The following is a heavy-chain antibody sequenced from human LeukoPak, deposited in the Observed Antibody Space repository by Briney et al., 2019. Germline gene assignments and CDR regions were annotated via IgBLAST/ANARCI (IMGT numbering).Heavy chain of an antibody. CDR3: ASGVNSGIAAAGTVDY. V-gene: IGHV3-11*01. CDR2: ISSSGSTI. Sequence: PGGSLRLSCAASGFTFSDYYMSWIRQAPGKGLEWVSYISSSGSTIYYADSVKGRFTISRDNAKNSLYLQMNSLRAEDTAVYYCASGVNSGIAAAGTVDYWGRGTLVTVSS. D-gene: IGHD6-13*01. J-gene: IGHJ4*02. CDR1: GFTFSDYY.